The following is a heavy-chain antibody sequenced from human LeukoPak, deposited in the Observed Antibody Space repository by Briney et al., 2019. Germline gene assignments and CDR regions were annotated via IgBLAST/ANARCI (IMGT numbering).Heavy chain of an antibody. J-gene: IGHJ3*02. Sequence: GASVKVSCKASGGTFSSYAISWVRQAPGHGLEWMGRIIPIFGIANYAQKFQGRVTITADKSTSTAYMELSSLRSEDTDVYYCARDAGYYDSSGLGTFDIWGQGTMVTVSS. CDR2: IIPIFGIA. CDR3: ARDAGYYDSSGLGTFDI. CDR1: GGTFSSYA. D-gene: IGHD3-22*01. V-gene: IGHV1-69*04.